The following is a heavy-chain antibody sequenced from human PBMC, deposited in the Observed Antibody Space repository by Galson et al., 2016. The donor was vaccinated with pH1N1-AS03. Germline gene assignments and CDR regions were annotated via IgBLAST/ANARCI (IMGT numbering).Heavy chain of an antibody. CDR3: AKGASGYDSNYFDY. V-gene: IGHV3-23*01. D-gene: IGHD5-12*01. CDR1: GFTFSSYA. CDR2: ISGSGGST. Sequence: SLRLSCAASGFTFSSYAMSWVRQAPGKGLEWVSVISGSGGSTYYADSVKGRFSISRDNSKNTLYLQMNSLRAEDTAVYYCAKGASGYDSNYFDYWGQGTLVTVSS. J-gene: IGHJ4*02.